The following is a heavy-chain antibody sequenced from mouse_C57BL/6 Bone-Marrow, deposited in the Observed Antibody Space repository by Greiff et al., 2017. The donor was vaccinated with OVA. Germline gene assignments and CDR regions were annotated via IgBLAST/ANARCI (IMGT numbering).Heavy chain of an antibody. D-gene: IGHD1-1*01. CDR3: TYYAWFAY. V-gene: IGHV14-4*01. J-gene: IGHJ3*01. CDR2: IDPENGAT. CDR1: GFNIKDDY. Sequence: EVQLQQSGAELVRPGASVKLSCTASGFNIKDDYMHWVKQRPEQGLEWIGWIDPENGATEYASKFQGKATITADTSSNTAYLQLSSLTSEDTAVYYCTYYAWFAYWGQGTLVTVSA.